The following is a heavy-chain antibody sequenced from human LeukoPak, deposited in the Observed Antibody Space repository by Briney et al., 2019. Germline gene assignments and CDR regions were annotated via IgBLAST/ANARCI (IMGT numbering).Heavy chain of an antibody. CDR3: IRYSYGYGFDY. CDR1: GFTFSSYA. Sequence: QPGGPLRLSCSASGFTFSSYAMHWVRQAPGKGLEYVSAISSNGGSTYYADSVKGRFTISRDNSKNTLYLQMSSLRAEDTAVYYCIRYSYGYGFDYWGQGTLVTVSS. D-gene: IGHD5-18*01. J-gene: IGHJ4*02. V-gene: IGHV3-64D*06. CDR2: ISSNGGST.